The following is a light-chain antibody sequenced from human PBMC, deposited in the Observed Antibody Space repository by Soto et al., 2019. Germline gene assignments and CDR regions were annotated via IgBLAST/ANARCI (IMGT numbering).Light chain of an antibody. CDR3: SSYTTSSTHV. Sequence: QSVLTQPASVSGSPGQSIAISCTGTSSDIGGYNYVSWYRHHPGKAPKVMIYDVSNRPSGVSDRFSGSKSGNTASLTISGLQADDEADYYRSSYTTSSTHVFGTVTKVTVL. J-gene: IGLJ1*01. CDR1: SSDIGGYNY. V-gene: IGLV2-14*03. CDR2: DVS.